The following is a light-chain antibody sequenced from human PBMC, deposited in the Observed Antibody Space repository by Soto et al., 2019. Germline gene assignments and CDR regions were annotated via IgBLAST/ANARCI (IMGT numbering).Light chain of an antibody. CDR1: SSDVGGYNY. J-gene: IGLJ2*01. V-gene: IGLV2-14*01. Sequence: QSALTQPASVSGSPGQSITISCTGTSSDVGGYNYVSWYQQNPGKAPKLMIYEVSNRPSGVSNRFSGSKSGNTASLPISGLQAEDEADYYCSSYTSSSILFGGGTKLPVL. CDR3: SSYTSSSIL. CDR2: EVS.